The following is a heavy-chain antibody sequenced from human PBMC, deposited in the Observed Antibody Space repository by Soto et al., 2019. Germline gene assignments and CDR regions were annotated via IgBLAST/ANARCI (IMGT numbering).Heavy chain of an antibody. CDR2: IHRDGVT. Sequence: QVHLQESGPGLVKPSETLSLPCAISGGSTSSSDWWTWVRQPPGEGLEWIGEIHRDGVTNYNSSLKSPLTISLDHARNQFSLSLTSVTDADAAVYFCAGRPEIHPRGGQGILVPVSS. CDR3: AGRPEIHPR. V-gene: IGHV4-4*02. J-gene: IGHJ4*02. CDR1: GGSTSSSDW. D-gene: IGHD1-26*01.